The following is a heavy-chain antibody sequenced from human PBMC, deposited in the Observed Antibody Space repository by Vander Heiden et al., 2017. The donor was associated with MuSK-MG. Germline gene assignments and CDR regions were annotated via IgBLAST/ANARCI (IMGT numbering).Heavy chain of an antibody. CDR2: IIPMFGTS. CDR1: GGTFSNYA. CDR3: ARVRSSSRFVVVIANSEGWFDP. D-gene: IGHD2-21*01. Sequence: QVQLVQSGAEVKKPGSSVKVSCKASGGTFSNYAISWVRQAPGQGLEWMGGIIPMFGTSNYAQKFQGRVTITADESTSTAYMELSGLRSEDTAVYYCARVRSSSRFVVVIANSEGWFDPWGQGTLVTVSS. V-gene: IGHV1-69*12. J-gene: IGHJ5*02.